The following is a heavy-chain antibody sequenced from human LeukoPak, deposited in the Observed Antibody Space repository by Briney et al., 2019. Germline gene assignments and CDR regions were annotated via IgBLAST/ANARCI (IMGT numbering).Heavy chain of an antibody. D-gene: IGHD6-13*01. CDR2: IYSGGST. J-gene: IGHJ4*02. V-gene: IGHV3-66*02. CDR3: ARGPHSIVAAGGGFDY. Sequence: GGSLGLSCAASGFTVSSNYMSWVRQAPGKGLEWVSVIYSGGSTYYADSVKGRFTISRDNSKNTLYLQMNSLRAEDTAVYYCARGPHSIVAAGGGFDYRGQGTLVTVSS. CDR1: GFTVSSNY.